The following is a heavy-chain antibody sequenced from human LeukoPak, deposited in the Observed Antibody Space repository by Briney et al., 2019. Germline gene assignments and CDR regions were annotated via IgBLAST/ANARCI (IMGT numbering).Heavy chain of an antibody. CDR1: GFTFSSYS. CDR2: ISSSSYI. J-gene: IGHJ2*01. Sequence: GGSLRLSCAASGFTFSSYSMNWVCQAPGKGLEWVSSISSSSYIYYADSVKGRFTISRDNAKNSLYLQMNSLRAEDTAVYYCARDRKQWLVASLDWYFDLWDRGTLVTVSS. CDR3: ARDRKQWLVASLDWYFDL. V-gene: IGHV3-21*01. D-gene: IGHD6-19*01.